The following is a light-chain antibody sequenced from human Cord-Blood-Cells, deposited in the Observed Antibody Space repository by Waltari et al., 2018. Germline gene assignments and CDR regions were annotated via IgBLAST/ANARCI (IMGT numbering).Light chain of an antibody. J-gene: IGLJ2*01. CDR2: KDS. CDR1: ALPKQY. V-gene: IGLV3-25*02. CDR3: QSADSSGTYL. Sequence: SYELTQPPSVSVSTGQTAMITCSGDALPKQYSYWYQQKPGQAPVLVIYKDSERPSGIPERFSGSSSGTTVTLTISGVQAEDEADYYCQSADSSGTYLFGGGTKLTVL.